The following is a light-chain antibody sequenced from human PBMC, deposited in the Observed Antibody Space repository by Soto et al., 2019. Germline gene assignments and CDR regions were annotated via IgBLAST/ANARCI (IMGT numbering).Light chain of an antibody. CDR3: SSFASSNTCV. Sequence: QSVLTQPPSASGSPGQSVTISCTGTSSDVGAYNYVSWYQQHAGKAPKLVIYEVTKRPSGVPDRFSGSKSANTASLTVSGPQPEDEADYCCSSFASSNTCVFGGGTKLTVL. V-gene: IGLV2-8*01. J-gene: IGLJ3*02. CDR2: EVT. CDR1: SSDVGAYNY.